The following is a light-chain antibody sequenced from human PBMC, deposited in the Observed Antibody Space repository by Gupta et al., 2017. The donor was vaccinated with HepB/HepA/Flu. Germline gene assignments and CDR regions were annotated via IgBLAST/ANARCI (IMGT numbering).Light chain of an antibody. Sequence: EIVLTQSPATLSLSPGERATRSCRASQSVSSYLAWYQQKPGQAPRLPIYDASNRATGIPARFSGSGSGTDFTLTISSLEPEDFAVYYCQQRSNWPRFGQGTKLEIK. J-gene: IGKJ2*01. CDR1: QSVSSY. V-gene: IGKV3-11*01. CDR3: QQRSNWPR. CDR2: DAS.